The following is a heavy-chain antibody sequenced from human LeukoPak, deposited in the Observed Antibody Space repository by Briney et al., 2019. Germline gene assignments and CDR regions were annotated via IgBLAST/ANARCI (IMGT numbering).Heavy chain of an antibody. J-gene: IGHJ4*02. CDR1: GYTFTGYY. CDR3: ARGGKNYYDSSGYYSLFDY. D-gene: IGHD3-22*01. V-gene: IGHV1-2*06. CDR2: INPNSGGT. Sequence: GSSVKVSCKASGYTFTGYYMHWVRQAPGQGLDGMGRINPNSGGTNYAQKFQGRVTMTRDTSISTAYMELSRLRSDDTAVYYCARGGKNYYDSSGYYSLFDYWGQGTLVTVSS.